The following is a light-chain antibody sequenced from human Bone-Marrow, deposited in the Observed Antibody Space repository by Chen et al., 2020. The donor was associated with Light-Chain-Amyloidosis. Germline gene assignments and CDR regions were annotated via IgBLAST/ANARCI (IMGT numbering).Light chain of an antibody. CDR3: SSYTITNTLV. CDR1: SSDVGGDNH. J-gene: IGLJ1*01. Sequence: QSALPQPPSVSGSPGQSITISCTGTSSDVGGDNHVSWYQQHPDKDPKLMIYEVNNRPSWVPDRFSGSKTDHTASLTTSGLKTDDEADYFCSSYTITNTLVFGSGTRVTVL. CDR2: EVN. V-gene: IGLV2-14*01.